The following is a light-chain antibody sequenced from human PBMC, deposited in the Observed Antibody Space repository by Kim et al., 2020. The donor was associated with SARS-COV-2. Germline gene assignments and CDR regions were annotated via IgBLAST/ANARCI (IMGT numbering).Light chain of an antibody. Sequence: DIQMTQSPSSLSASVGDRVTITCRTSQSISSHLNWYHQKPGRAPKLLIYAASTLQGGVPSRFSGSGSETDFTLTISSLQPEDFGTYYCQQSYSAPRTFGQGTKVNIK. CDR3: QQSYSAPRT. J-gene: IGKJ1*01. CDR1: QSISSH. CDR2: AAS. V-gene: IGKV1-39*01.